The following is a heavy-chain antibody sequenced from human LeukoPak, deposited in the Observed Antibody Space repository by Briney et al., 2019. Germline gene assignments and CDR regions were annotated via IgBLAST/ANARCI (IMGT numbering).Heavy chain of an antibody. Sequence: SQALSLTCTVSGDSISSGGYFWSWLRQHTGKGLEWSGFILYSGTTYYNPSLKNRVTLSVDTAKNQFSLKVNSVTAADTAVFYCARGHNDRGYRWGELRLDPWGQGTLVTVSS. CDR3: ARGHNDRGYRWGELRLDP. CDR1: GDSISSGGYF. J-gene: IGHJ5*02. V-gene: IGHV4-31*03. CDR2: ILYSGTT. D-gene: IGHD6-25*01.